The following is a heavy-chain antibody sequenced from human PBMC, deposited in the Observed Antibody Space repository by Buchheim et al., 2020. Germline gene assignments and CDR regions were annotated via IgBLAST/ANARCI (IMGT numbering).Heavy chain of an antibody. V-gene: IGHV3-48*02. CDR1: GFTFSNYD. D-gene: IGHD6-13*01. Sequence: EVQLVESGGGLVQPGGSLRLSCAASGFTFSNYDMNWVRQAPGKGLEWVSYISSRSSPIYYADSVKGRFTVSRDNVKNSPYLQMNSLRDEDTAVYFCAKRIDVIAASVGLFDYWGQGTL. CDR3: AKRIDVIAASVGLFDY. J-gene: IGHJ4*02. CDR2: ISSRSSPI.